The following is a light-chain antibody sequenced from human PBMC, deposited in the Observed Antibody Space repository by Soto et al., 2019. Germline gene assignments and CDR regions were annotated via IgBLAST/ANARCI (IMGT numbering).Light chain of an antibody. CDR3: QQRSNWPPLT. Sequence: EIVLTQSPATLSLSPGERATLSCRASQSVSSYLAWYQQKPGQAPRLLIYDASNRATGIPARFSGSGSGTDITLTISSLEPEDFAVYDCQQRSNWPPLTFGQGTRLEIK. CDR2: DAS. CDR1: QSVSSY. V-gene: IGKV3-11*01. J-gene: IGKJ5*01.